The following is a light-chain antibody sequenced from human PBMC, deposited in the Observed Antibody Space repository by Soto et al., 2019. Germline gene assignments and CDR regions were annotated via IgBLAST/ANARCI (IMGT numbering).Light chain of an antibody. Sequence: DIQMTQSPSSLSASVGNRVTITCRASQSISSYLNWYQQKPGKAPKLLIYAASSLQSGVPSRFNGSRSGTDFTLTISSLQPEDFPTYYCQQSYSTPGTFGQRTKMEIK. CDR3: QQSYSTPGT. J-gene: IGKJ1*01. V-gene: IGKV1-39*01. CDR2: AAS. CDR1: QSISSY.